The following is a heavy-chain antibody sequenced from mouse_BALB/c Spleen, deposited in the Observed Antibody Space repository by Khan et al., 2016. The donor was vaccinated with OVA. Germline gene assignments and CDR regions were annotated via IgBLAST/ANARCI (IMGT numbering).Heavy chain of an antibody. J-gene: IGHJ2*01. V-gene: IGHV3-2*02. CDR3: AKTARIKY. Sequence: EVQLQESGPGLVKPSQSLSLTCTVTGYSITSGYGWNLIRQFPGNKLEWMGYISYSGSTNYNPSLKSRISITLDTSKNQFFLQLNSVTTEETATYSCAKTARIKYWGQGTTLTVSS. CDR1: GYSITSGYG. D-gene: IGHD1-2*01. CDR2: ISYSGST.